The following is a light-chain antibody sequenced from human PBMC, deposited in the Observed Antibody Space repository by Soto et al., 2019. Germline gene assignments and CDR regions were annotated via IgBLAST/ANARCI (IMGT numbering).Light chain of an antibody. CDR3: MQALQIRVE. J-gene: IGKJ1*01. CDR2: LGS. V-gene: IGKV2-28*01. CDR1: QSLLHSDGYNY. Sequence: DSVMTQFPLSLSVTPGEPASISCRSSQSLLHSDGYNYLDWYVHKPGQSPQILIYLGSNRASGVTDSFSGSGSGTDFTLKISRVEAEDVGVYYCMQALQIRVEFGQGTKVEIK.